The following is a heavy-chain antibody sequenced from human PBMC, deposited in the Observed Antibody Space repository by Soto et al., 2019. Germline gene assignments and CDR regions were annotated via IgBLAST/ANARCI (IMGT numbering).Heavy chain of an antibody. CDR1: GHMFTSYG. J-gene: IGHJ3*02. D-gene: IGHD6-19*01. CDR2: ISGYNGNT. CDR3: ARDHWNIAVAGADAFDI. V-gene: IGHV1-18*01. Sequence: ASVKVSCKGSGHMFTSYGISWVRQAPGQGLEWMGWISGYNGNTNYAQKLQGRVTMTTDTSTSTAYMELRSLRSDDTAVYYCARDHWNIAVAGADAFDIWGQGTMVTVSS.